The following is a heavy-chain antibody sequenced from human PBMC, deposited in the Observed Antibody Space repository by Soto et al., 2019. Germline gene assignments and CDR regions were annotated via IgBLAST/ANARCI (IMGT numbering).Heavy chain of an antibody. Sequence: PSETLSLTCTVSGGSISSGVNWWTWIRQHPGKGLEWIGYVYSSGTTYYNPSLQSRVTMSLDTSKNQFSLKLSAVTAADTAVYYCAREYYYNSGSSRWFDPWGPGTLVTVSS. D-gene: IGHD3-10*01. CDR1: GGSISSGVNW. CDR3: AREYYYNSGSSRWFDP. CDR2: VYSSGTT. V-gene: IGHV4-31*03. J-gene: IGHJ5*02.